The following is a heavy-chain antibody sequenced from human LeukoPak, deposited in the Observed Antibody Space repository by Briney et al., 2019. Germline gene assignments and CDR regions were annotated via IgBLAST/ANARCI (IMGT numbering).Heavy chain of an antibody. V-gene: IGHV3-53*01. CDR1: AFTASGNY. D-gene: IGHD3-16*01. CDR2: IDRDST. CDR3: AELGIMIGGV. Sequence: GGSLRLSCAASAFTASGNYMTWVRQAPGKGLEWVSLIDRDSTYYADSVKGRFTISRDNAKNSLYLQMNSLRAEDTAVYYCAELGIMIGGVWGKGTTVTISS. J-gene: IGHJ6*04.